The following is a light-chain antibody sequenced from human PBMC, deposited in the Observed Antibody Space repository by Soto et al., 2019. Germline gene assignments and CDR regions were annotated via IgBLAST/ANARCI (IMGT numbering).Light chain of an antibody. CDR1: QGISSY. V-gene: IGKV1-8*01. Sequence: IRMTQSPSSLSASTGDRVTITCRASQGISSYLAWYQQKPGKAPKLLIYAASTLQSGVPSRFSGSGSGTDFTLTISCLQSEDFATYYCQQYYSYPPWTFGQGTKVEIK. CDR3: QQYYSYPPWT. J-gene: IGKJ1*01. CDR2: AAS.